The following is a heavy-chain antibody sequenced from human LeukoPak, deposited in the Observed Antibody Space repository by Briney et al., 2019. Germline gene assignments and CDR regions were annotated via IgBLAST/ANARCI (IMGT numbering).Heavy chain of an antibody. CDR2: IYYSGST. D-gene: IGHD3-10*01. V-gene: IGHV4-39*01. CDR1: GVSITTNNW. J-gene: IGHJ4*02. Sequence: SETLSLTCTVSGVSITTNNWWTWVRQPPGKGLEWIGSIYYSGSTYYNPSLKSRVTISVDTSKNQFSLKLSSVTAADTAVYYCARRRNWLGESTHFDYWGQGTLVTVSS. CDR3: ARRRNWLGESTHFDY.